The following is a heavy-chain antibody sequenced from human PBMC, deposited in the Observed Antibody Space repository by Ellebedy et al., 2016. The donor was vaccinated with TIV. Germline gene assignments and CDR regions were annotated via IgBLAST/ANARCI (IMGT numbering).Heavy chain of an antibody. Sequence: SETLSLXXSVSGGSISSVLHYWSWIRQPPGKGLEWIGSIYHSGNTYYNPSLKRRATISVETSENQCSLNLKSVTAADTAVYYCARHLVARTKNGGDYHWGQGAPVNVSS. D-gene: IGHD2-21*02. J-gene: IGHJ5*02. V-gene: IGHV4-39*01. CDR1: GGSISSVLHY. CDR3: ARHLVARTKNGGDYH. CDR2: IYHSGNT.